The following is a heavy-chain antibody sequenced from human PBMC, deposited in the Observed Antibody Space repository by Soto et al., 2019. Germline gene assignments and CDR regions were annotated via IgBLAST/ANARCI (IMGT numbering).Heavy chain of an antibody. CDR2: IYWDDDK. CDR3: ARRRSGAYLDY. J-gene: IGHJ4*02. D-gene: IGHD2-8*02. Sequence: QITLKESGPTLVKPTQTLTLTCTFSGFSLSTSGVGVAWIRQPPGQALEWLALIYWDDDKRYSPSLKSRLTITKDTPQNPVVPTMTNMDPMDTATYYCARRRSGAYLDYWGQGTLVTVSS. CDR1: GFSLSTSGVG. V-gene: IGHV2-5*02.